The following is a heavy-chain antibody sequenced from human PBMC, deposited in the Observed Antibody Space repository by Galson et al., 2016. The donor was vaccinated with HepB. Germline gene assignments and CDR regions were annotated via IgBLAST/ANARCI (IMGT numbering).Heavy chain of an antibody. CDR3: AHRGRTRYFDT. CDR2: IYWDDED. V-gene: IGHV2-5*02. J-gene: IGHJ4*02. D-gene: IGHD3/OR15-3a*01. Sequence: PALVKPTQTLTLTCSVPGISVTTFEVGVGWIRQSPGKAPEWLAIIYWDDEDRYSPSLKSRLPITRDTSKNQVVLTMINMDPEDTATYYCAHRGRTRYFDTWGQGTLVTVSS. CDR1: GISVTTFEVG.